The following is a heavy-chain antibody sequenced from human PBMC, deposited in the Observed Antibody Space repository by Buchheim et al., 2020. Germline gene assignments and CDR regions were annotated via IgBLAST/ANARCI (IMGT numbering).Heavy chain of an antibody. J-gene: IGHJ6*03. D-gene: IGHD4-17*01. Sequence: EVEMVESGGGLVQPGGSLRLSCVVSGFTFRSSWMGWVRQAPGKGLEWVANINEDGSEKFYADSMKGRFTLSRDNAKNSLHLQMNSLRAEDTAVYYCARDRATVTPYYYYYYMDVWGKGTT. CDR3: ARDRATVTPYYYYYYMDV. CDR2: INEDGSEK. CDR1: GFTFRSSW. V-gene: IGHV3-7*01.